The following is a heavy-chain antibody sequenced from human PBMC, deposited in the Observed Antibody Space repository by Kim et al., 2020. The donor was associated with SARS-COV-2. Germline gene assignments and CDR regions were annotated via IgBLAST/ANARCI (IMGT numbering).Heavy chain of an antibody. D-gene: IGHD4-4*01. CDR3: VIRGGTVTTDYYYGMDV. CDR2: IRSKANSYAT. V-gene: IGHV3-73*01. CDR1: GFTFSGSA. Sequence: GGSLRLSCAASGFTFSGSAMHWVRQASGKGLEWVGRIRSKANSYATAYAASVKGRFTISRDDSKNTAYLQMNSLKTEDTSVYYCVIRGGTVTTDYYYGMDVWGQGTTVTASS. J-gene: IGHJ6*02.